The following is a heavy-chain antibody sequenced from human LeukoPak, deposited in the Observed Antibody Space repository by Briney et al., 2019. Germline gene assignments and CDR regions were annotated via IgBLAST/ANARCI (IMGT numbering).Heavy chain of an antibody. D-gene: IGHD6-6*01. CDR2: INPTGST. Sequence: SETLSLTCAVYGGSFSGYYWSWIRQPPGKGLEWIGDINPTGSTNYIPSLKSRVTISVDTSKNQVYLKLSSVTAADTAVYYCARGYGIAARPRWFDPWGQGTLVTVSS. CDR1: GGSFSGYY. J-gene: IGHJ5*02. CDR3: ARGYGIAARPRWFDP. V-gene: IGHV4-34*01.